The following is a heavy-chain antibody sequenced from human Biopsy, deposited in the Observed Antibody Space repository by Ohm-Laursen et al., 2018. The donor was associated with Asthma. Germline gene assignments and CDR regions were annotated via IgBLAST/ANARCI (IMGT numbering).Heavy chain of an antibody. CDR2: MYHSGSP. D-gene: IGHD3-22*01. V-gene: IGHV4-39*01. J-gene: IGHJ4*02. Sequence: TLSLTCAVYGGSFSSNYWGWTRQPPGKGMEWIGSMYHSGSPYYHPSLKSRATISVDTSKNQLSLKMSSVTAADTAVYFCVRHQYSSSWSTFDYWGQGALVTVSS. CDR3: VRHQYSSSWSTFDY. CDR1: GGSFSSNY.